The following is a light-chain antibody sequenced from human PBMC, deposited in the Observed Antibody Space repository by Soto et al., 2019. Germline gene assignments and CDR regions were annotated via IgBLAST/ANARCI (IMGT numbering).Light chain of an antibody. Sequence: QAVVTQPPSVSGAPGQRVTISCTGIRANIGALYDVNWYQQLPGTAPKLLIYDNNNRPSGVPDRFSGSKSGTSASLAITGLQAEDEADYYCQSYDNSLSGHVVFGGGTKVTVL. CDR2: DNN. J-gene: IGLJ2*01. CDR1: RANIGALYD. CDR3: QSYDNSLSGHVV. V-gene: IGLV1-40*01.